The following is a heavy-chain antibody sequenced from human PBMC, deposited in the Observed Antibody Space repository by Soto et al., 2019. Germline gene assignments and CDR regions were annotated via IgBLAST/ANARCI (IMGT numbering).Heavy chain of an antibody. CDR2: IYPGDSDT. V-gene: IGHV5-51*01. CDR3: AGGGVRGVVTRTRDYYGMDV. J-gene: IGHJ6*02. CDR1: GYNFTNYW. D-gene: IGHD3-10*01. Sequence: GGSLKISCKGSGYNFTNYWIGWVRQMPGKGLESMGIIYPGDSDTRYSPSFQGQVTISADKSIGTAYLQWSSLKASDTAMYYCAGGGVRGVVTRTRDYYGMDVWGQGTTVTVSS.